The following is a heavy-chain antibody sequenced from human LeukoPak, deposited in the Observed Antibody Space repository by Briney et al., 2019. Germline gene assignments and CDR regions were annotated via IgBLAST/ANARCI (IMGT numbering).Heavy chain of an antibody. CDR2: ISAYNGNT. CDR1: GYTFTSYG. J-gene: IGHJ6*02. Sequence: ASVKVSCKASGYTFTSYGISWVRQAPGQGLEWMGWISAYNGNTNYAQKLQGRVTMTTDTSTSTAYMELRSLRPDDTAVYYCARDGEVDTMVRGVIITGEYYYYYGMNVWGQGTTVTVSS. CDR3: ARDGEVDTMVRGVIITGEYYYYYGMNV. D-gene: IGHD3-10*01. V-gene: IGHV1-18*01.